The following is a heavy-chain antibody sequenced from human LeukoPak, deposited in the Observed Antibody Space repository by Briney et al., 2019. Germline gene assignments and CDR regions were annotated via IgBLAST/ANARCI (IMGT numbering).Heavy chain of an antibody. D-gene: IGHD6-13*01. Sequence: SETLSLTCTVSGGSISSYYWSWIRQPPGKGLEWIGYIYYSGSTNYNPSPKSRVTISVDTSKNQFSLKLSSVTAADTAVYYCAGGGYSSSWYGDFDYWGQGTLATVSS. CDR1: GGSISSYY. J-gene: IGHJ4*02. V-gene: IGHV4-59*01. CDR2: IYYSGST. CDR3: AGGGYSSSWYGDFDY.